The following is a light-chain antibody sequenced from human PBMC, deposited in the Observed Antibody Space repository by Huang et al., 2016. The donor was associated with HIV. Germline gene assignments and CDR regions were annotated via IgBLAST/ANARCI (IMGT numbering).Light chain of an antibody. CDR2: GAA. CDR3: QQYNNWPPLPGRNPIT. CDR1: KSVSSN. V-gene: IGKV3-15*01. Sequence: EIVMTQSPATLSVSPGERATLSCRASKSVSSNLAWYQQKPGQAPRLLIYGAATRSTVFPARFSCSGSGTDFTLTISSLQSEDFAVYYCQQYNNWPPLPGRNPITFGQGTRLEIK. J-gene: IGKJ5*01.